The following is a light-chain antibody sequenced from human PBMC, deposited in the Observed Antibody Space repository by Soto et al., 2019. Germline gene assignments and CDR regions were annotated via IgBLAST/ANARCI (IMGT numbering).Light chain of an antibody. CDR1: QSALYSSNNKNY. V-gene: IGKV4-1*01. CDR2: WAS. CDR3: QQYYNSPWT. Sequence: DIVMTQSPDSLAVSLGERATINCKSSQSALYSSNNKNYLAWYQQKPGQPPKLLIYWASTRESGVPDRFSGSGSGTDFTLTISSLQAEDVAVYYCQQYYNSPWTFGQGTKVEMK. J-gene: IGKJ1*01.